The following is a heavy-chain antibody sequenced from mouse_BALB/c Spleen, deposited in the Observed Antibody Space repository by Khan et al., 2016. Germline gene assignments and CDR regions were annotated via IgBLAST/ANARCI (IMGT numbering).Heavy chain of an antibody. D-gene: IGHD1-1*01. Sequence: EVQLQESGPGLVKPSQSLSLTCSVTGYSITSGYYWNWIRQFPGNKLEWMGYISYDENNTYNPSLKNRISITRDTTENQFFLKLNSVTTEDTATYYCASFITTVVGDSYFDVWGTGTTVTVSS. CDR3: ASFITTVVGDSYFDV. CDR1: GYSITSGYY. V-gene: IGHV3-6*02. CDR2: ISYDENN. J-gene: IGHJ1*03.